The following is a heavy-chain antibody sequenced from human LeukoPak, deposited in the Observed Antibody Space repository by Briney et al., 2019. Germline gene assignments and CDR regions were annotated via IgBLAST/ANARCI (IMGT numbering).Heavy chain of an antibody. CDR1: GFNFSSYS. V-gene: IGHV3-48*04. D-gene: IGHD3-22*01. Sequence: GGSLRLSCAASGFNFSSYSMNWVRQAPGKGLEWVSYISSSSSTIYYADSVKGRFTISRDNAKNSLYLQMNSLRAEDTAVYYCARLDSSGYYHIDYWGQGTLVTVSS. J-gene: IGHJ4*02. CDR3: ARLDSSGYYHIDY. CDR2: ISSSSSTI.